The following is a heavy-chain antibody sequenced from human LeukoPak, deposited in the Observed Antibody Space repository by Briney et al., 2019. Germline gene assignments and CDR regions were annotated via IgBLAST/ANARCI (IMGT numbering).Heavy chain of an antibody. V-gene: IGHV3-23*01. CDR2: ISGSGGST. CDR1: GFTFSSYA. J-gene: IGHJ4*02. CDR3: AKEEYYYDSGSYYFGDY. Sequence: GGSLRLSCAASGFTFSSYAMSWVRQAPGKGLEWVSAISGSGGSTYYADSVKGRFTISRDNSKNTLYLQMNSLRAEDTAVYYCAKEEYYYDSGSYYFGDYWGQGTLVTVSS. D-gene: IGHD3-10*01.